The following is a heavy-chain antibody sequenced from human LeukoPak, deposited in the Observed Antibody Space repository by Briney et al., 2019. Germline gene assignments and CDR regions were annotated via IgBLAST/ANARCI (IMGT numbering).Heavy chain of an antibody. CDR1: GFTFSSYA. CDR2: ISGFGDST. Sequence: PGGSLRLSCAASGFTFSSYAMSWVRQAPGKGLEWVSGISGFGDSTYYADSVKGRFTISRDNSKNTLYLQMNSLRVEDTAVYFCAKPRGETTRSVDYWGQGTLVTVSS. V-gene: IGHV3-23*01. D-gene: IGHD4-17*01. J-gene: IGHJ4*02. CDR3: AKPRGETTRSVDY.